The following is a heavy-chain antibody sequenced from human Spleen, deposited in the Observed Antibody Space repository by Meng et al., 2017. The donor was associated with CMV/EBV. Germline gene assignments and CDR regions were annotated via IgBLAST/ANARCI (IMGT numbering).Heavy chain of an antibody. CDR3: ANYGGNSEANDAFDI. J-gene: IGHJ3*02. D-gene: IGHD4-23*01. CDR2: INSDGSST. CDR1: GFTFSSYW. Sequence: GESLKISCAASGFTFSSYWMHWVRQVPGKGLVWVARINSDGSSTSYADSVKGRFTISRDNAKNSLYLQMNSLRAEDTAVYYCANYGGNSEANDAFDIWGQGTMVTVSS. V-gene: IGHV3-74*01.